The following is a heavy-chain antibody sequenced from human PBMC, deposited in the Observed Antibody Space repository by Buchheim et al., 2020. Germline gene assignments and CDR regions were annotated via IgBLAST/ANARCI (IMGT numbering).Heavy chain of an antibody. CDR3: ARDLSTDGYNLDYFDY. CDR1: GFTFSDFW. Sequence: EVQLVESGGGLVQPGGSLRLSCAASGFTFSDFWMNWVRQAPGKGLEWVASINQRGTEKYYVDSVKGRFTISRDNAKNSLYLQMNSLRAEDTAVYYCARDLSTDGYNLDYFDYWGQGTL. V-gene: IGHV3-7*01. CDR2: INQRGTEK. D-gene: IGHD5-24*01. J-gene: IGHJ4*02.